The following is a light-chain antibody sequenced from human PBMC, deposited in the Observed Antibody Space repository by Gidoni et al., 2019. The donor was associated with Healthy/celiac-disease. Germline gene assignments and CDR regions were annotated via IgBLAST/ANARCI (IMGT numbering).Light chain of an antibody. V-gene: IGKV3-20*01. Sequence: GTLSLSPGERATLSCRASQSVSSSYLAWYQQKPGQAPRLLTYGASSRATGIPDRFSGSGSGTDFTLTISRLEPEDFAVYYCQQYGSSLWTFGXXTKVEIK. J-gene: IGKJ1*01. CDR2: GAS. CDR1: QSVSSSY. CDR3: QQYGSSLWT.